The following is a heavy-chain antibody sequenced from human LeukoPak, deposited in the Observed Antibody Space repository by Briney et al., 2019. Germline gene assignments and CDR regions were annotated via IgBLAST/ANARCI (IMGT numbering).Heavy chain of an antibody. CDR1: GFTFSSYA. D-gene: IGHD2/OR15-2a*01. CDR3: ARDFRDAFDI. J-gene: IGHJ3*02. Sequence: GGSLRLSCAASGFTFSSYAMHWVRQAPGKGLEWVAVISYDGSNKYYADSVKGRFTISRVNSKNTLYLQMNSLRAEDTAVYYCARDFRDAFDIWGQGTMVTVSS. V-gene: IGHV3-30*01. CDR2: ISYDGSNK.